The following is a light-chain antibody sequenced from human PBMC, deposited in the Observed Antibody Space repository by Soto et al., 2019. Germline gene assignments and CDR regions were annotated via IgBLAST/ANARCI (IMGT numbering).Light chain of an antibody. Sequence: DIQMTQSPSSQSAVVGDRVTITCRASQNIGKYLNWYQQKPGKAPNLLIYAASSLQSVVPPRFSGSGSGTDVTLTISRLQPEDFATYYCEQSYATPYTFGQGTKLEIK. CDR1: QNIGKY. J-gene: IGKJ2*01. CDR3: EQSYATPYT. CDR2: AAS. V-gene: IGKV1-39*01.